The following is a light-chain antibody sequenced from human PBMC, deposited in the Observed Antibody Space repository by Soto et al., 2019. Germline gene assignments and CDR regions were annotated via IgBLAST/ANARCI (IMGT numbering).Light chain of an antibody. CDR2: EGS. CDR3: SSYTSSSTLYV. V-gene: IGLV2-14*02. Sequence: QSALTQPASVSGSPGQSITISCTVPSSDVGNYNLVSWYQKHPGKVPKLMIYEGSKRPSGVSHRFSGSQSGNTASLAISGLQAEDEADYYCSSYTSSSTLYVFGTGTKVTVL. CDR1: SSDVGNYNL. J-gene: IGLJ1*01.